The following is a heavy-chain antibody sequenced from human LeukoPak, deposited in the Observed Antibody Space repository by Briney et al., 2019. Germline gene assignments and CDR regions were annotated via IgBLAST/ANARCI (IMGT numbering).Heavy chain of an antibody. V-gene: IGHV1-2*02. Sequence: ASVKVSCTASGYSFTGYYMYWVRQAPGQGLEWMGWINPNSGGTSYAQKFQGRLTMTRDTSISTGYMELNSLRSDDTAVYYCARAYDSSGYYPHLWGQGTLVTVSS. D-gene: IGHD3-22*01. CDR3: ARAYDSSGYYPHL. CDR2: INPNSGGT. CDR1: GYSFTGYY. J-gene: IGHJ1*01.